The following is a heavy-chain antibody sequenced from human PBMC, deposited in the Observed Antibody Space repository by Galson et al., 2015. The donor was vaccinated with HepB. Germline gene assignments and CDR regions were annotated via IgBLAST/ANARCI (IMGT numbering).Heavy chain of an antibody. CDR3: ARRGFFDL. CDR1: GFTFSNYR. V-gene: IGHV3-7*01. J-gene: IGHJ2*01. Sequence: SLRLSCAGSGFTFSNYRMNWVRQAPGKGLEWVASIKEDGSEINYVDSVKGRFTISRDNAKSSLFLQMNSLKAEDTAVYYCARRGFFDLWGRGTLVTVSS. CDR2: IKEDGSEI.